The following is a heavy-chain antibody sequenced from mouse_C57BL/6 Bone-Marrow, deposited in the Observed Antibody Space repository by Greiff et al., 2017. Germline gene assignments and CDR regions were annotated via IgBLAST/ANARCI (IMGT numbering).Heavy chain of an antibody. Sequence: QVQLKQPGAELVMPGASVKLSCKASGYTFTSYWMHWVKQRPGQGLEWIGEIDPSDSYTNYNQKFKGKSTLTVDKSSSTAYMRLSSLTSEDSAVYYCARGEGYDGYPGDYFDYWGQGTTLTVSS. D-gene: IGHD2-3*01. CDR1: GYTFTSYW. V-gene: IGHV1-69*01. J-gene: IGHJ2*01. CDR3: ARGEGYDGYPGDYFDY. CDR2: IDPSDSYT.